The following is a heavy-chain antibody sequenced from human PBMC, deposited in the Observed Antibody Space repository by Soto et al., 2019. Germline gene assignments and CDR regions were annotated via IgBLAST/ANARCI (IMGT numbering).Heavy chain of an antibody. CDR3: AKSGSVFRPSLGDFDY. CDR2: INPNSGGT. V-gene: IGHV1-2*02. J-gene: IGHJ4*02. CDR1: GFTFTGHY. Sequence: QVQLDQSGAEVKKPGASVKVSCKASGFTFTGHYIHWVRQAPGQGLEWMGWINPNSGGTSYAQKFQGRLTMTTDTSITTAYMELSRLSSDDTSFYYCAKSGSVFRPSLGDFDYWGQGPLVTVSS. D-gene: IGHD3-10*01.